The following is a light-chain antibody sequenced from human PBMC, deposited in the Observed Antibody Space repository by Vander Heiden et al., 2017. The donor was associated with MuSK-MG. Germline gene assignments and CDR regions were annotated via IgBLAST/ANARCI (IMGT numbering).Light chain of an antibody. CDR3: QQCYSTPPP. J-gene: IGKJ2*01. V-gene: IGKV1-39*01. CDR1: QSISSY. Sequence: DIQMTQSPSSLSASVGDRVTITCRASQSISSYLNWYQQKPGKAPKLLIYAASSLQSGVPSRFSGSGSGTDFTLTISRLQPEDFATYYCQQCYSTPPPFGQGTKLEIK. CDR2: AAS.